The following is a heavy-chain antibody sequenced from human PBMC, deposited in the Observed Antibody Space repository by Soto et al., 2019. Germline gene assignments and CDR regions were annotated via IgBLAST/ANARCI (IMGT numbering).Heavy chain of an antibody. Sequence: SETLSLTCTVSGGSISSSSYYWGWIRQPPGKGLEWIGSIYYSGSTYYNPSLKSRVTISVDTSKNQFSLKLSSVTAADTAVYYCARRHPWVRGVNDYWGQGTLVTVSS. D-gene: IGHD3-10*01. V-gene: IGHV4-39*01. CDR3: ARRHPWVRGVNDY. CDR2: IYYSGST. CDR1: GGSISSSSYY. J-gene: IGHJ4*02.